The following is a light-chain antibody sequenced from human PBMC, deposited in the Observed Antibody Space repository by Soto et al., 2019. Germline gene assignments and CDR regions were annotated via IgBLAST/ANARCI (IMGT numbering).Light chain of an antibody. CDR3: QKYGSSPWT. Sequence: EIVLTHSPGTLYLSPGERATLSCRASPSVSSSYLAWYQQKPGQAPRLRIYGASSRATGIPDRFSGSGSGTDFTLTISRLEPEDFAVYYCQKYGSSPWTCGQGTKVEIK. V-gene: IGKV3-20*01. CDR2: GAS. J-gene: IGKJ1*01. CDR1: PSVSSSY.